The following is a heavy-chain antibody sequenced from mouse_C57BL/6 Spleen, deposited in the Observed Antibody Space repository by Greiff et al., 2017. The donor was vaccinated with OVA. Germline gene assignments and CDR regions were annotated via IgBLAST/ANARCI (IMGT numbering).Heavy chain of an antibody. V-gene: IGHV5-6*01. Sequence: EVNVVESGGDLVKPGGSLKLSCAASGFTFSSYGMSWVRQTPDKRLEWVATISSGGSYTYYPDSVKGRFTISRDNAKNTLYLQMSSLKSEDTAMYYCARDYDWYFDVWGTGTTVTVSS. CDR1: GFTFSSYG. CDR2: ISSGGSYT. CDR3: ARDYDWYFDV. D-gene: IGHD2-4*01. J-gene: IGHJ1*03.